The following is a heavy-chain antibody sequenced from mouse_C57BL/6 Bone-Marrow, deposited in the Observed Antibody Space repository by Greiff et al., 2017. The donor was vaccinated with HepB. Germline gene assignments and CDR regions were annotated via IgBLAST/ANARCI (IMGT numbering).Heavy chain of an antibody. Sequence: VQLQQSGPELVKPGASVKISCKASGYAFSSSWMNWVKQRPGKGLEWIGRIYPGDGDTKYNGKFKGKATLTADKSSSTAYMQLSSLTSGDSAVYFCANITTVVGGYFDVWGTGTTVTVSS. CDR2: IYPGDGDT. D-gene: IGHD1-1*01. CDR1: GYAFSSSW. CDR3: ANITTVVGGYFDV. J-gene: IGHJ1*03. V-gene: IGHV1-82*01.